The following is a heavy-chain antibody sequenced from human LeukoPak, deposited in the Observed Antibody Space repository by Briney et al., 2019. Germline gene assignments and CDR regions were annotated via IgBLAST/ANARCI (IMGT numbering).Heavy chain of an antibody. CDR1: GYTFTSYG. CDR2: ISAYNGNT. D-gene: IGHD3-22*01. J-gene: IGHJ5*02. Sequence: AASVKVSCKASGYTFTSYGISWVRQAPGQGLEWMGWISAYNGNTNYAQKLQGRVTMTTDTSTSTAYMELRSLRSDDTAVYYCARCLYNYYDSSGYYEDWFDPWGQGTLVTVSS. V-gene: IGHV1-18*01. CDR3: ARCLYNYYDSSGYYEDWFDP.